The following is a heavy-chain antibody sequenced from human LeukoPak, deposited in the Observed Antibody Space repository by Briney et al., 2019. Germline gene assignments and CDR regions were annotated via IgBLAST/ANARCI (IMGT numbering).Heavy chain of an antibody. CDR1: GGSISSYY. CDR2: IYYSGST. D-gene: IGHD6-19*01. J-gene: IGHJ6*02. CDR3: ASIVAGTNYYYYGMDV. Sequence: SETLSLTCTVSGGSISSYYWSWIRQPPGKGLEWIGYIYYSGSTNYNPSLKSRVTISVDTSKDQFSLKLSSVTAADTAVYYCASIVAGTNYYYYGMDVWGQGTTVTVSS. V-gene: IGHV4-59*01.